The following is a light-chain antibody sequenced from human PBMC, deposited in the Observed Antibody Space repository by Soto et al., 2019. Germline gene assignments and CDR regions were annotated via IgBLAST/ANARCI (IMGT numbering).Light chain of an antibody. V-gene: IGKV3-15*01. J-gene: IGKJ1*01. Sequence: EIRMTQSPATLSVSPGERATLSCMASQSISRNLAWHQQIPGQAPRLLIYGASTRATDIPARFSDSGSGTESAFSISSMQSEDFAVYLYQQYNGWPKTFGHGTKVEIK. CDR3: QQYNGWPKT. CDR1: QSISRN. CDR2: GAS.